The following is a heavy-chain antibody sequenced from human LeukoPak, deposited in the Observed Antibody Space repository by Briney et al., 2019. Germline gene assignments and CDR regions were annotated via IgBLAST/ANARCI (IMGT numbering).Heavy chain of an antibody. CDR3: ARVPCSSTSCYHYYYYMDV. CDR2: IYYSGST. CDR1: GGSISSYY. V-gene: IGHV4-59*01. J-gene: IGHJ6*03. Sequence: SETLSLTCTVSGGSISSYYWSWIRQPPGKGLEWIGYIYYSGSTNYNPSLKSRVTISVDPSKNQFSLKLSSVTAADTAVYYCARVPCSSTSCYHYYYYMDVWGKGTTVTVSS. D-gene: IGHD2-2*01.